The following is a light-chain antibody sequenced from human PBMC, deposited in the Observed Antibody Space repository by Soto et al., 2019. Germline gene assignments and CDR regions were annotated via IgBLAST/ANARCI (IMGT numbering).Light chain of an antibody. V-gene: IGLV3-1*01. CDR1: KLGDKY. CDR2: QDS. CDR3: QAWDSSTVV. Sequence: SYELTQPSSVSVSAGQTASITCSGDKLGDKYACWYQQKPGQSPVLVIYQDSKRPSGIPERFSGSNSGNTATLTISGTQAMDEADYYCQAWDSSTVVFGGGTKVTVL. J-gene: IGLJ2*01.